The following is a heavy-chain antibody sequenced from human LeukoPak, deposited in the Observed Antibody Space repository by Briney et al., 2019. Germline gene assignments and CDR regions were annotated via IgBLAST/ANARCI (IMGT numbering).Heavy chain of an antibody. J-gene: IGHJ5*02. CDR2: INHSGST. V-gene: IGHV4-34*01. Sequence: PSENLFLNCAAYGRSFSGYYWSWIRQPPGKGLKWIGEINHSGSTNYNPSLKSRVTISVDTSKNQFSLKLSSVTAADTAVYYCARGRYIVVVPAAITLYNWFDPWGQGTLVTVSS. D-gene: IGHD2-2*02. CDR1: GRSFSGYY. CDR3: ARGRYIVVVPAAITLYNWFDP.